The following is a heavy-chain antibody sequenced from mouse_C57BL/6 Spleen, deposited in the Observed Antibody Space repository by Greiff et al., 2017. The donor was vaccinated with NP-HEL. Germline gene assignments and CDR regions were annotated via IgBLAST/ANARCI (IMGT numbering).Heavy chain of an antibody. CDR1: GFTFSSYG. Sequence: EVKLMESGGDLVKPGGSLKLSCAASGFTFSSYGMSWVRQTPDKRLEWVATISSGGSYTYYPDSVKGRFTISRDNAKNTLYLQMSSLKSEDTAMYYCARVVATDYGYFDVWGTGTTVTVSS. D-gene: IGHD1-1*01. CDR2: ISSGGSYT. V-gene: IGHV5-6*01. CDR3: ARVVATDYGYFDV. J-gene: IGHJ1*03.